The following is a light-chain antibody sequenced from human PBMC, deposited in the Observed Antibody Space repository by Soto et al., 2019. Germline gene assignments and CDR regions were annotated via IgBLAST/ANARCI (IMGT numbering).Light chain of an antibody. CDR3: CSYAGSYTFE. CDR1: SSDVGGYNY. Sequence: QSALTQPRSVSGSPGQSVTISCTGTSSDVGGYNYVSWYQQHPGKAPKLMIYDVSKRPSGVPDRFSGSKSGNTASLTISGLQAEDDADYYCCSYAGSYTFEFGGGTKVTVL. J-gene: IGLJ2*01. CDR2: DVS. V-gene: IGLV2-11*01.